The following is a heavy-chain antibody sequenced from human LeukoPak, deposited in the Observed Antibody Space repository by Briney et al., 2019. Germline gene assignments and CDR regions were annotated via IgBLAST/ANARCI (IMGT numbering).Heavy chain of an antibody. Sequence: GGSQRLSCAASGFTFDIYAMHWVRHAPGKGLEWVSVINWNSDSIGYADSVKGRFTISRDNAKNSLYLQMNSLRAEDTALYYCAKDSSSGGFYGMDVWGQGTTVTVSS. D-gene: IGHD6-19*01. CDR1: GFTFDIYA. J-gene: IGHJ6*02. V-gene: IGHV3-9*01. CDR3: AKDSSSGGFYGMDV. CDR2: INWNSDSI.